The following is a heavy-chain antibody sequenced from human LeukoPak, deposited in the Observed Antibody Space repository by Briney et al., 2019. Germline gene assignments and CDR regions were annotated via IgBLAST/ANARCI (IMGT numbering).Heavy chain of an antibody. Sequence: GGSLRLSCAASGFTLSNHWMTWVRQVPGRGPEWVANVNRDGSETYYLDSVKGRFTISRDNAKNSLYLQMNSLRAEDTAVYYCARDQEDIVATIDYWGQGTLVSVSS. CDR3: ARDQEDIVATIDY. D-gene: IGHD5-12*01. V-gene: IGHV3-7*03. CDR1: GFTLSNHW. J-gene: IGHJ4*02. CDR2: VNRDGSET.